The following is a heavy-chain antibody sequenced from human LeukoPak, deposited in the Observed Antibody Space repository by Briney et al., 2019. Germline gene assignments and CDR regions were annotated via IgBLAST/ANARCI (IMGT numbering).Heavy chain of an antibody. J-gene: IGHJ4*02. CDR1: RFTFSNYW. V-gene: IGHV3-7*01. CDR3: AKWGPHCVGDYCPALDS. Sequence: GGSLRLSCVASRFTFSNYWMNWVRQAPGKGLEWVANINQDGSKKPYADSMKGRFTISRDNAKESLYLQLNSLRADDTAVYYCAKWGPHCVGDYCPALDSWGQGTLVTVSS. D-gene: IGHD2-21*02. CDR2: INQDGSKK.